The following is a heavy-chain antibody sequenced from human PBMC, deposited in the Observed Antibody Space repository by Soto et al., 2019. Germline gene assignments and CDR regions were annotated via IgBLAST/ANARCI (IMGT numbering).Heavy chain of an antibody. Sequence: QVQLQGSGPGLVKPSQTLSLTCTVSGDSMGSGDYYWTWIRQPPGKGLEWIGYIYYIGTTFYNPSLESRVNISRDTSKNHFSLRLTSVTAADTAVYYCSRGSTYYGFLTWGQGTLVTVSS. J-gene: IGHJ5*02. CDR1: GDSMGSGDYY. V-gene: IGHV4-30-4*01. D-gene: IGHD3-10*01. CDR3: SRGSTYYGFLT. CDR2: IYYIGTT.